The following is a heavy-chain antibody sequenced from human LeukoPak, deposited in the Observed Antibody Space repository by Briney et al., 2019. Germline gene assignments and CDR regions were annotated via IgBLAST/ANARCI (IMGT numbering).Heavy chain of an antibody. CDR3: ARVSRWLQSPYYYYGMDV. J-gene: IGHJ6*02. D-gene: IGHD5-24*01. V-gene: IGHV1-2*02. Sequence: ASVKVSCKASGYTFTSYYMHWVRQAPGQGLEWMGWINPNSGGTNYAQKFQGRVTMTRDTSISTAYMELSRLRSDDTAVYYCARVSRWLQSPYYYYGMDVWGQGTTVTVSS. CDR1: GYTFTSYY. CDR2: INPNSGGT.